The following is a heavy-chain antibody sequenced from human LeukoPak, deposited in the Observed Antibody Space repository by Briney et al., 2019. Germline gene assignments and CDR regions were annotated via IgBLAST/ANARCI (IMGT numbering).Heavy chain of an antibody. Sequence: SETLSLTCAVYGGSFSGYYWSWIRQPPGKGLEWIGEINHSGSTNYNPSLKSRVTISVDTPKNQFSLKLSSVTAADTAVYYCARGGRMGYQLLFRYSDLWGRGTLVTVSS. D-gene: IGHD2-2*01. CDR2: INHSGST. CDR1: GGSFSGYY. CDR3: ARGGRMGYQLLFRYSDL. J-gene: IGHJ2*01. V-gene: IGHV4-34*01.